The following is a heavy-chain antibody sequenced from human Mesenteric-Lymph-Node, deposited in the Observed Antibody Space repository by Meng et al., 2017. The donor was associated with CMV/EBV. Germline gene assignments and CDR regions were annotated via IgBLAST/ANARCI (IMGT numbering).Heavy chain of an antibody. V-gene: IGHV3-74*01. Sequence: GGSLRLSCAASGFTFSGYWMHWVRQAPGKGLVWVSRINSDGSSTSYADSVKGRFTISRDNAQNLLYLQMDSLRDEDTAVYYCARDPDRDYYGSGRCLDFWGQGTLVTVSS. J-gene: IGHJ4*02. CDR2: INSDGSST. CDR3: ARDPDRDYYGSGRCLDF. D-gene: IGHD3-10*01. CDR1: GFTFSGYW.